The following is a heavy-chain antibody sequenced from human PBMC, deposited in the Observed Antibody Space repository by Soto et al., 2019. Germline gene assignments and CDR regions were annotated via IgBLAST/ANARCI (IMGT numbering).Heavy chain of an antibody. CDR1: GFTFRSFD. Sequence: QSGGSLRLSCEVSGFTFRSFDLHWVRQPPGKGLEWVATIGTIGDTYYPVSVKGRFTVSRENDNGSVSLQMNSLRVEDTAVYFCVRGQEVGAHFFDFWGQGAPVTVSS. CDR2: IGTIGDT. J-gene: IGHJ4*02. CDR3: VRGQEVGAHFFDF. V-gene: IGHV3-13*01. D-gene: IGHD4-17*01.